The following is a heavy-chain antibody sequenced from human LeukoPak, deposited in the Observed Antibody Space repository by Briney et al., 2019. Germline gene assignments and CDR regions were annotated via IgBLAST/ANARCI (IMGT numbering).Heavy chain of an antibody. CDR1: GGSISSSSYY. V-gene: IGHV4-39*01. D-gene: IGHD3-22*01. CDR2: IYYSGST. J-gene: IGHJ4*02. CDR3: TSRGWIVGLVDY. Sequence: SETLSLTCTVSGGSISSSSYYWGWIRQPPGKGLEWIGSIYYSGSTYHNPSLKSRVTISIDTSKNQFSLKLNSVTATDTAVYYCTSRGWIVGLVDYWGQGTLVTVSS.